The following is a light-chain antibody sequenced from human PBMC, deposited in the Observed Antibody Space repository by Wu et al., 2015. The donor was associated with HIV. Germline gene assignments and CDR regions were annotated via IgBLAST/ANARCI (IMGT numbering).Light chain of an antibody. Sequence: EIVLTQSPATLSLSPGERATLSCRASESISSSLAWYQQKPGQAPRLLIFDASNRATGIPPRFSGSASGTDFTLTISRLEPEDFALYYCQQYGSSPPTFGVGTKV. V-gene: IGKV3-20*01. CDR2: DAS. J-gene: IGKJ4*01. CDR1: ESISSS. CDR3: QQYGSSPPT.